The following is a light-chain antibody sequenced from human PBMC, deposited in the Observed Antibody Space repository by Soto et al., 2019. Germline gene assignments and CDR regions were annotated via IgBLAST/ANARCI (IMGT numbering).Light chain of an antibody. CDR3: QQSYSTPIT. Sequence: DNQMTQSPSSLSASVGDRVTITWMASQSISSYLNWYQQKPGKAPKVLIYAASNLQSGVPSRFSGSGSGTDFTLTISSLQPEDFATYYCQQSYSTPITFGQGTRLEIK. V-gene: IGKV1-39*01. J-gene: IGKJ5*01. CDR1: QSISSY. CDR2: AAS.